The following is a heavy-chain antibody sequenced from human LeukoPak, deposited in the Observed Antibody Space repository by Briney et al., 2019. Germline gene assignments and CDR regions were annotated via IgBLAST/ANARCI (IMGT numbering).Heavy chain of an antibody. CDR2: IYYSGST. D-gene: IGHD3-22*01. CDR1: GGSISSYY. V-gene: IGHV4-59*01. J-gene: IGHJ6*03. CDR3: ARVNYYYYYMDV. Sequence: SETLSLTCTVSGGSISSYYWSWNRQPPGKGPEWIGYIYYSGSTNYNPSLKSRVTISVDTSKNQFSLKLSSVTAADTAVYYCARVNYYYYYMDVWGKGTTVTVSS.